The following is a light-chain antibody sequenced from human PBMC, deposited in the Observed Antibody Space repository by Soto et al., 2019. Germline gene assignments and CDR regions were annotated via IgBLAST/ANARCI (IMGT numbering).Light chain of an antibody. J-gene: IGLJ3*02. V-gene: IGLV1-40*01. Sequence: QAVVTQPPSVSGAPGQRVTISCAGSDSNIGTYDVQWYQQLPGRAPKLLLFEASKRPLETSVRFSGSKSGNTASLTISGLQAEDEGHYYCCSYGRSRTFGVVFGGGTKLTVL. CDR3: CSYGRSRTFGVV. CDR2: EAS. CDR1: DSNIGTYD.